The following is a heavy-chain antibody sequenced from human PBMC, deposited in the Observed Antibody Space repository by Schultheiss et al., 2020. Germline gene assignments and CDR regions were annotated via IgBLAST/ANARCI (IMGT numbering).Heavy chain of an antibody. V-gene: IGHV4-59*01. CDR2: IYYSGST. CDR1: GGSISSYY. CDR3: ARGSKWSWHLDL. D-gene: IGHD2-15*01. J-gene: IGHJ2*01. Sequence: SETLSLTCTVSGGSISSYYWSWIRQPPGKGLEWIGYIYYSGSTNYNPSLKSRVTISVDTSKNQFSLKLSSVTAADTAVYYCARGSKWSWHLDLWGRGALVTVSS.